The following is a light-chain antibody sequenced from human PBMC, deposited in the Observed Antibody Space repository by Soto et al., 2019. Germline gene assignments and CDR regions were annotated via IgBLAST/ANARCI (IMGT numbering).Light chain of an antibody. CDR1: QSLLHRNGYNY. V-gene: IGKV2-28*01. CDR2: LGS. J-gene: IGKJ2*01. CDR3: MQTRQTPNT. Sequence: IVMTQSPLSLPVTPGEPASISCRPSQSLLHRNGYNYLNWYLQKPGQPPQLLIYLGSNRASGAPDRFSGSISGTDFTLKISRVETEDVGVYYCMQTRQTPNTFGQGTKLEIQ.